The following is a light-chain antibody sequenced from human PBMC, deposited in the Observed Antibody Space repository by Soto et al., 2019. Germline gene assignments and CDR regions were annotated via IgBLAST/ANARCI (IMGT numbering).Light chain of an antibody. J-gene: IGLJ7*01. CDR2: KNN. CDR1: SSNIGNFY. Sequence: QSVLTQPPSASGTPGQRVTISCSGSSSNIGNFYVYWYQQLPGTAPKLLIYKNNQRPLGVPDRFSGSKSGPSASLAISGLRSEDEDDYDCAAWDDSLSGPGVFGGGTQLTVL. V-gene: IGLV1-47*01. CDR3: AAWDDSLSGPGV.